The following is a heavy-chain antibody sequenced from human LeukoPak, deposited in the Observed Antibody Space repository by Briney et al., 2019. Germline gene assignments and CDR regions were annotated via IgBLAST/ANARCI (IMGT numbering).Heavy chain of an antibody. D-gene: IGHD3-22*01. CDR2: INPSGGST. CDR1: GYSFTTYY. CDR3: ARGPPGRVYDSIKRGLFDP. V-gene: IGHV1-46*01. Sequence: GASVKVSCKASGYSFTTYYIHWVRQAPGQGLEWMGIINPSGGSTNYAQKFQGRVAMTRDTSTSTVYMELSSLRLEDTAVFYCARGPPGRVYDSIKRGLFDPWGQGTLVTVSS. J-gene: IGHJ5*02.